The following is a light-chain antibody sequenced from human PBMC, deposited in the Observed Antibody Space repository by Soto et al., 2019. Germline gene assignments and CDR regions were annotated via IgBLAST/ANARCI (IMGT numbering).Light chain of an antibody. J-gene: IGLJ1*01. Sequence: QSVLTKPPSASGTHGQKVTVSCSGSSSNIGDNYVYWHQQLPGTAPKLLIYRNNQRPSGVPDRFSGSKSGTSASLAISGLRSEDEADYYCAAWDDSLSGYVFGPGTKVTVL. V-gene: IGLV1-47*01. CDR1: SSNIGDNY. CDR2: RNN. CDR3: AAWDDSLSGYV.